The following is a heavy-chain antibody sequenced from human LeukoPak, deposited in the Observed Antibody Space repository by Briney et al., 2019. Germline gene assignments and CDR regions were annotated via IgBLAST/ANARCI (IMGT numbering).Heavy chain of an antibody. V-gene: IGHV4-39*07. CDR3: ARLPNYYYDSSGYATDY. CDR1: GGSISSSSYY. Sequence: SETLSLTCTVSGGSISSSSYYWGWIRQPPGKGLEWIGSIYYSGSTYYNPSLKSRVTISVDTSKNQFSLKLSSVTAADTAVYYCARLPNYYYDSSGYATDYWGQGTLVTVSS. J-gene: IGHJ4*02. CDR2: IYYSGST. D-gene: IGHD3-22*01.